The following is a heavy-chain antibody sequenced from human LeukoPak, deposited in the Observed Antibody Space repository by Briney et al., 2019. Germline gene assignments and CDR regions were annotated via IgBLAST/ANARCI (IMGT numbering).Heavy chain of an antibody. J-gene: IGHJ4*02. CDR1: GGSFSGYY. Sequence: ASETLSLTCAVYGGSFSGYYWSWIRQPPGKGLEWIGEINHSGRTNYNPSLKSRVTISVDTSKNQFSLKLNSVTAADTAVYYCARVDYGDYSKDFDYWGQGTLVTVSS. CDR2: INHSGRT. D-gene: IGHD4-17*01. CDR3: ARVDYGDYSKDFDY. V-gene: IGHV4-34*01.